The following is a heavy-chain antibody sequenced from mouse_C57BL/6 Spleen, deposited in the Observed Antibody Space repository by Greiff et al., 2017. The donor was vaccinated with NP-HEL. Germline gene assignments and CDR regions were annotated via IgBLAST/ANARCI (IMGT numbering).Heavy chain of an antibody. Sequence: VQLQQPGAELVRPGSSVKLSCKASGYTFTSYWMHWVKQRPIQGLEWIGNIDPSDSETHYNQKFKDKATLTVDKSSSTAYMQLSSLTSEDSAVYYCARALYYCSSYYWYFDFWGTGTTVTVSS. CDR3: ARALYYCSSYYWYFDF. V-gene: IGHV1-52*01. D-gene: IGHD1-1*01. CDR2: IDPSDSET. J-gene: IGHJ1*03. CDR1: GYTFTSYW.